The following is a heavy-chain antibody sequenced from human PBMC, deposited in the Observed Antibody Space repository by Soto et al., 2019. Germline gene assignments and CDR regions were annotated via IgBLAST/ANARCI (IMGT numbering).Heavy chain of an antibody. D-gene: IGHD2-2*01. CDR1: GDSVSSNSAA. CDR3: ARDPIECSSTSCYYYYYYGTDV. V-gene: IGHV6-1*01. J-gene: IGHJ6*02. CDR2: TYYRSKWYN. Sequence: SQTLSLTCAISGDSVSSNSAAWNWIRQSPSRGLEWLGRTYYRSKWYNDYAVSVKSRITINPDTSKNQFSLQLNSVTPEDTAVYYCARDPIECSSTSCYYYYYYGTDVWGQGTTVTVSS.